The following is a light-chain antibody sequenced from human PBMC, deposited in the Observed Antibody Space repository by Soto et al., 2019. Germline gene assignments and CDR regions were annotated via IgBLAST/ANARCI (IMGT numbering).Light chain of an antibody. Sequence: EIVLTQSPGTLSLSPGERATLSCRASQSVSSSYLAGYQQKTGQAPRLLIYGASSRATGIPARFSGSGSGTDFTLTIGRLEPEDFAVYYCQQYGSSPTFGGGTKVEIK. CDR3: QQYGSSPT. V-gene: IGKV3-20*01. J-gene: IGKJ4*01. CDR2: GAS. CDR1: QSVSSSY.